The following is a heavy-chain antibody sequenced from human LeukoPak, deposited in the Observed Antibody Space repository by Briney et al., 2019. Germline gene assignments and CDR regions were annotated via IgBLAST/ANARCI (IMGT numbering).Heavy chain of an antibody. J-gene: IGHJ5*02. Sequence: SVKVSCKASGGTFSSYAISWVRQAPGQGLEWMVGIIPIFGTANYAQKFQGRVTITADKSTSTAYMELSSLRSEDTAVYYCASGPGIAAAGTWFGPWGQGTLVTVSS. CDR2: IIPIFGTA. CDR3: ASGPGIAAAGTWFGP. CDR1: GGTFSSYA. D-gene: IGHD6-13*01. V-gene: IGHV1-69*06.